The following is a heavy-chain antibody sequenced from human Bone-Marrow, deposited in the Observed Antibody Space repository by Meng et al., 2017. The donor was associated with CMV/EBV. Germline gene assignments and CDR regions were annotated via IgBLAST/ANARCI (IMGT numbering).Heavy chain of an antibody. V-gene: IGHV1-69*10. CDR3: ASSGDSESGRYYLAVS. J-gene: IGHJ5*02. CDR1: GGTFSTYA. CDR2: IIPILGKT. D-gene: IGHD3-22*01. Sequence: SVKVSCKASGGTFSTYAITWVRQAPGEGLEWMGGIIPILGKTNYAQRFQGRVTITSDKSTTTAYMELRSLRSEDTAVYYCASSGDSESGRYYLAVSWGQGTLVTFSS.